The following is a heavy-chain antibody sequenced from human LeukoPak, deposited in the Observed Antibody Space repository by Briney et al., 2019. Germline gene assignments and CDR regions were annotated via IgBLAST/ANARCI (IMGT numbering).Heavy chain of an antibody. D-gene: IGHD5-24*01. CDR3: ARGRYGYKSY. V-gene: IGHV4-59*02. J-gene: IGHJ4*02. CDR2: IYYSGST. CDR1: GDSVNSYY. Sequence: SETLSLTCTVSGDSVNSYYWSWIRQPPGKGLEWIRYIYYSGSTNYNPSLKSRVTISVDTSKNQFSLKLTSVTAADTAVYYCARGRYGYKSYWGQGTLVTVSS.